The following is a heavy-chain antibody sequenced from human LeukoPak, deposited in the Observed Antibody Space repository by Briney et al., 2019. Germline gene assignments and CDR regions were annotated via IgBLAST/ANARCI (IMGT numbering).Heavy chain of an antibody. D-gene: IGHD6-19*01. J-gene: IGHJ3*02. CDR3: ARGLSSGWYLDAFDI. V-gene: IGHV1-2*02. Sequence: ASVKVSCKASGYTFTGYFMHWVRQAPGQGLEWMGWIDPNSGGTNYAQKFQGRVTMARDTSISTAYMELRSLRSDDTAVYYCARGLSSGWYLDAFDIWGQGTMVTVSS. CDR2: IDPNSGGT. CDR1: GYTFTGYF.